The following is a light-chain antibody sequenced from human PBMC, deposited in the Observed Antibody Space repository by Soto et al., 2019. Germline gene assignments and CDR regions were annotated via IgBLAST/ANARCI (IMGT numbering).Light chain of an antibody. CDR2: GAS. CDR3: QQYNERPPWT. CDR1: QSVGSN. V-gene: IGKV3-15*01. Sequence: EIVMTQSPATLSVSPGERSTLSCISSQSVGSNVAWYQQKPGQGPRLLIYGASSRATGIPARVSGSGSGTDFTLTISSLQSDDVGIYYCQQYNERPPWTFGQGTKVDI. J-gene: IGKJ1*01.